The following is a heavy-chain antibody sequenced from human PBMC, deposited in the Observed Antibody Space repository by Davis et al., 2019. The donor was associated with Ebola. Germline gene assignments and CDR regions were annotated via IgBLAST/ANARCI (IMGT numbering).Heavy chain of an antibody. J-gene: IGHJ6*03. V-gene: IGHV4-61*08. CDR1: SGSVNSNVYS. CDR2: IYNRVTT. CDR3: AALFSGSYLAYVDV. D-gene: IGHD1-26*01. Sequence: MPSETLSPTCTLASGSVNSNVYSWNWLRQSPENGLEWIGFIYNRVTTNYNPSLNSRVTISKDTSRNQFSLELRSVTAADTAVYYCAALFSGSYLAYVDVWGKGTTVTVS.